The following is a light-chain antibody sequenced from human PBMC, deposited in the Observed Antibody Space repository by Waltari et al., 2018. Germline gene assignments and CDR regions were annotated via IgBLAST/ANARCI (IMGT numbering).Light chain of an antibody. J-gene: IGKJ4*01. V-gene: IGKV1-9*01. CDR2: AAS. Sequence: DIQFTQSPAFLSASVGARVTVTCRASQDINNYLAWYQQQPGKAPKLLIYAASTLQSGVPSRFSGSGSGTEFTLTISSLQPEDFATYYCQQVNSHPALTFAGGTKVEIK. CDR1: QDINNY. CDR3: QQVNSHPALT.